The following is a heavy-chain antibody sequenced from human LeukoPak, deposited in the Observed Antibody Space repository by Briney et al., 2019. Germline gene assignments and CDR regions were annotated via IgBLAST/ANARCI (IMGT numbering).Heavy chain of an antibody. CDR3: VGDPGDY. CDR1: GFTFTSYW. Sequence: GGSLRLSCAASGFTFTSYWMSWVRQAAGKGLEWVANIKPDGSDKYYVDSVKGRFTISRDNAKNSLYLEMDTLRAEDTAVYYCVGDPGDYWGQGTLVTVSS. J-gene: IGHJ4*02. CDR2: IKPDGSDK. V-gene: IGHV3-7*01.